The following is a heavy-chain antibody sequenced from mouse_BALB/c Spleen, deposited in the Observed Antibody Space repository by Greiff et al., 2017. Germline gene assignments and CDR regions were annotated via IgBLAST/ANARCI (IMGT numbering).Heavy chain of an antibody. CDR3: ARGGAGDTNAMDY. J-gene: IGHJ4*01. Sequence: QVQLQQSGAELAKPGASVKMSCKASGYTFTSYWMHWVKQRPGQGLEWIGYINPSTGYTEYNQKFKDKATVTADKSSSTAYMQLSSLTSEDSAVYYCARGGAGDTNAMDYWGQGTSVTVSS. D-gene: IGHD3-3*01. CDR2: INPSTGYT. V-gene: IGHV1-7*01. CDR1: GYTFTSYW.